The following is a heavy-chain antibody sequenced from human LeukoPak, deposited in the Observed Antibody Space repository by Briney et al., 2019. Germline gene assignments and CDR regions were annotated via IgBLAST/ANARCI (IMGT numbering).Heavy chain of an antibody. D-gene: IGHD3-10*01. CDR1: GFTFSSYW. J-gene: IGHJ4*02. CDR2: IKQDGSEK. V-gene: IGHV3-7*03. Sequence: GGSLRLSCAASGFTFSSYWMSWVRQAPGKGREWGANIKQDGSEKYYVDSVKGRFTISRDNAKNSLYLQMNSLRAEDTAVYYCARMVRGVTFDYWGQGTLVSVSS. CDR3: ARMVRGVTFDY.